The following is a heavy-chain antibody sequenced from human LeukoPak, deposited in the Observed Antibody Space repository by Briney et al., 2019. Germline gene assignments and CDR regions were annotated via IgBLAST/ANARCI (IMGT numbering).Heavy chain of an antibody. D-gene: IGHD3-16*01. Sequence: KAGGSLRLSCAASGFTFNTYGMHWVRQAPGKGLEWIGDIYYSGSNNYNPSLKSRVILSLDTSKNQFSLELKSVTAADTAVYYCARVAHWGRWFDPWGQGTPVTVSS. CDR3: ARVAHWGRWFDP. V-gene: IGHV4-59*01. CDR2: IYYSGSN. CDR1: GFTFNTYG. J-gene: IGHJ5*02.